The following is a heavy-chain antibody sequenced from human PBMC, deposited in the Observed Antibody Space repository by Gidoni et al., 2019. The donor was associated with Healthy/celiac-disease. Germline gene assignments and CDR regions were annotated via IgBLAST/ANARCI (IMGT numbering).Heavy chain of an antibody. D-gene: IGHD3-22*01. J-gene: IGHJ4*02. Sequence: EVQLVESGGGLVKPGGSLRLSCAASGFTFSNAWMRWVRQAPGKGLEWVGRIKSKTDGGTTDYAAPVKGRFTISRDDSKNTLYLQMNSLKTEDTAVYYCTTGFGWVVVISNGADYWGQGTLVTVSS. CDR1: GFTFSNAW. CDR3: TTGFGWVVVISNGADY. V-gene: IGHV3-15*01. CDR2: IKSKTDGGTT.